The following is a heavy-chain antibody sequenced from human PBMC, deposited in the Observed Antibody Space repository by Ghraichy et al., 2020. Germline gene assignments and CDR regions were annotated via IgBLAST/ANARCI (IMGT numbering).Heavy chain of an antibody. Sequence: SETLSLNCTVSGGSIISSSWSWIRQSPEKGLEWVGYVLHSGGAYYNPSLKSRATISVDASKTHFSLRLTYVTAADTAKYYCTRSGDNSGWYTIDFDYWGPGIPVTVS. V-gene: IGHV4-59*12. CDR2: VLHSGGA. CDR3: TRSGDNSGWYTIDFDY. CDR1: GGSIISSS. J-gene: IGHJ4*02. D-gene: IGHD6-19*01.